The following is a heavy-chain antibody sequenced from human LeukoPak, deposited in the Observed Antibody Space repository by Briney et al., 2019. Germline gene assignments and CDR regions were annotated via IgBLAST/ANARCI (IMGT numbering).Heavy chain of an antibody. J-gene: IGHJ4*02. CDR2: ISGAGGTT. Sequence: GGSLRLSCAASGFTFSTFDMSWVRQAPGKGLQWVSTISGAGGTTLFADSVKGRFSISRDNSNNKVFLQKNSLRVEDTAVYYCAKASDFDSSGFPIDVFDFWGQGLLASVAS. CDR1: GFTFSTFD. D-gene: IGHD3-22*01. CDR3: AKASDFDSSGFPIDVFDF. V-gene: IGHV3-23*01.